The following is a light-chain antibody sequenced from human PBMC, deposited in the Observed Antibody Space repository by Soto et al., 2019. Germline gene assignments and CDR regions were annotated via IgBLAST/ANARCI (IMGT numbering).Light chain of an antibody. J-gene: IGKJ3*01. Sequence: DIQMTQSPSSLSASVGDRVTITCRASQSISSYLNWYQQKPGKAPKLLIYAASSLQSGVPSRFSGSVSGTDFTLTISSLQPEDFATYYCQQSYSTLTFGPETKVDIK. CDR1: QSISSY. V-gene: IGKV1-39*01. CDR2: AAS. CDR3: QQSYSTLT.